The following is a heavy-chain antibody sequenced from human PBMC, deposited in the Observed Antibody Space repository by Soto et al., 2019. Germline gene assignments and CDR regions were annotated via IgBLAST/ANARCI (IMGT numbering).Heavy chain of an antibody. V-gene: IGHV1-18*01. J-gene: IGHJ6*02. CDR3: ACPEVDWNDEYYYGMDV. CDR2: ISTFNSDA. CDR1: GYTFTSYG. Sequence: GASVKVSCKASGYTFTSYGISWVRQAPGQGLEWMGWISTFNSDANYAQKFRGRVTITADKSTSTAYMELSSLRSEDTAVYYCACPEVDWNDEYYYGMDVWGQGTTVTVSS. D-gene: IGHD1-1*01.